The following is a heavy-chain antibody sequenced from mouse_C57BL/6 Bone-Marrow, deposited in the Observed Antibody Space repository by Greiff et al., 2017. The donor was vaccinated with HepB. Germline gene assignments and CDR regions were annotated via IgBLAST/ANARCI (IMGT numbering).Heavy chain of an antibody. Sequence: QVQLQQSGAELVRPGTSVKMSCKASGYTFTNYWIGWAKQRPGHGLEWIGDIYPGGGYTNYNEKFKGKATLTADKSSSTAYMQFSSLTSEDSAIYYCARSDGYYLSYWGQGTTLTVSS. V-gene: IGHV1-63*01. CDR2: IYPGGGYT. CDR1: GYTFTNYW. CDR3: ARSDGYYLSY. J-gene: IGHJ2*01. D-gene: IGHD2-3*01.